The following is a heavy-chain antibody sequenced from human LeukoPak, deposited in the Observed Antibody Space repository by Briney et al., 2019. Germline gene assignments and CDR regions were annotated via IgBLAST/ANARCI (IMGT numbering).Heavy chain of an antibody. D-gene: IGHD3-3*01. CDR2: IYYSGST. Sequence: PSETLSLTCTVSGGSISSGDYYWSWIRQPPGKALEWIGYIYYSGSTYYSPSLKSRVTISVDTSKNQFSLKLSSVTAADTAVYYCARGNLDFWSGYYAFDYWGQGTLVTVSS. V-gene: IGHV4-30-4*01. CDR3: ARGNLDFWSGYYAFDY. J-gene: IGHJ4*02. CDR1: GGSISSGDYY.